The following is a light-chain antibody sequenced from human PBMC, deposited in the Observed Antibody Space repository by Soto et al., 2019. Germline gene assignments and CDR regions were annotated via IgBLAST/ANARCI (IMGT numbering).Light chain of an antibody. CDR3: QQRSNGTPIT. CDR2: GAS. Sequence: EVVLTQFPATLSLSPGDRASLSCKASQSVHNFLAWYQQRPGQAPRLLIYGASNRAAGIPDRFSGSGSGTDFTLTINSLEPEDFAVYYCQQRSNGTPITFGQGTRLEI. V-gene: IGKV3-11*01. J-gene: IGKJ5*01. CDR1: QSVHNF.